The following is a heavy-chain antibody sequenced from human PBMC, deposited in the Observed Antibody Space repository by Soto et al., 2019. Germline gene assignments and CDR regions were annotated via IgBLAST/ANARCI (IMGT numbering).Heavy chain of an antibody. Sequence: GGSLRLSCAASGFTFSSYTMSWVRQAPGKGLEWVSGISGSGDITYYADSVKGRFTISRDNSKKTLYLQMNSLRAEDTAIYYCAKDGASIFGVTNFDYWGQGTLVTVSS. CDR1: GFTFSSYT. CDR3: AKDGASIFGVTNFDY. V-gene: IGHV3-23*01. D-gene: IGHD3-3*02. CDR2: ISGSGDIT. J-gene: IGHJ4*02.